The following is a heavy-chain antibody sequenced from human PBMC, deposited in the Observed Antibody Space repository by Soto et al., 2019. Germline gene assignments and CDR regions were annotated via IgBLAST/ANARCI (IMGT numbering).Heavy chain of an antibody. CDR2: INHSGST. CDR1: GGSFSGYY. Sequence: QVQLQQWGAGLLKPSETLSLTCAVYGGSFSGYYWSWIRQPPGKGLEWIGEINHSGSTNYNPSPKIRVTISVDTSKNQFSLKLSSVTAADTAVYYCARGTPRFLEWLLRAFDYWGQGTLVTVSS. D-gene: IGHD3-3*01. V-gene: IGHV4-34*01. CDR3: ARGTPRFLEWLLRAFDY. J-gene: IGHJ4*02.